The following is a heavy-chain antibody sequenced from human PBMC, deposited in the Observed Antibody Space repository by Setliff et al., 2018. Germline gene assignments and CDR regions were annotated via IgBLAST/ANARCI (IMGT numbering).Heavy chain of an antibody. CDR1: GASVSSHY. Sequence: PSETLSLTCNVSGASVSSHYWDWIRQPPGKGLEWIGFISYSGITIYNVSLKSRVSISVDTSKNQLSLTLSSVTAADTAVYYCVREGYSEYFQDWGRGILVTVSS. CDR3: VREGYSEYFQD. J-gene: IGHJ1*01. CDR2: ISYSGIT. V-gene: IGHV4-59*02. D-gene: IGHD1-1*01.